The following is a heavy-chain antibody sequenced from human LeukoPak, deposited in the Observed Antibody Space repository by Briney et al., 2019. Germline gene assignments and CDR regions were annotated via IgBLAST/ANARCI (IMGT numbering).Heavy chain of an antibody. CDR2: ISGSGGST. V-gene: IGHV3-23*01. J-gene: IGHJ4*02. D-gene: IGHD6-19*01. CDR3: AKYTAYSTGWPSY. CDR1: GFTFNTYA. Sequence: PGGSLRLSCAASGFTFNTYAMSWVRQAPGKGLEWVSTISGSGGSTYYADSVKGRFTISRDNSKNTLYLQMNSLRAEDTAVYYCAKYTAYSTGWPSYWAQGTLVTVS.